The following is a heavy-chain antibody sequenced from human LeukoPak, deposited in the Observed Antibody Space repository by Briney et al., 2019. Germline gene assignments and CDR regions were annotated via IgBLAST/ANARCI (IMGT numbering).Heavy chain of an antibody. J-gene: IGHJ4*02. CDR3: ARSTRGRMVRGVIDY. D-gene: IGHD3-10*01. V-gene: IGHV4-34*01. CDR2: INHSGST. Sequence: PAGTLSLTCAVYGESFSRYYWSWLRQPPGKGLEWLGEINHSGSTNYNPSLKRRVPISVDTSKNQFSLKLSSVTAADTAVYYCARSTRGRMVRGVIDYWGQGTLVTVSS. CDR1: GESFSRYY.